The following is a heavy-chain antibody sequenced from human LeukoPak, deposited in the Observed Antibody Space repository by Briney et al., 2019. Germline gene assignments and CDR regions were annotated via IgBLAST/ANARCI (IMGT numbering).Heavy chain of an antibody. CDR3: AREVVVVAATGIDY. D-gene: IGHD2-15*01. Sequence: GGSLRLSCAASGFTVSSNYMSWVRQAPGKGLEWVSVIYSGGSTYYADSVKGRFTISRDNAKNSLYLQMNSLRAEDTAVYYCAREVVVVAATGIDYWGQGTLVTVSS. CDR2: IYSGGST. CDR1: GFTVSSNY. V-gene: IGHV3-53*01. J-gene: IGHJ4*02.